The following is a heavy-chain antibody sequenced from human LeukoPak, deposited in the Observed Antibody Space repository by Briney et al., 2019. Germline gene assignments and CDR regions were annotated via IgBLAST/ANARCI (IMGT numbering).Heavy chain of an antibody. D-gene: IGHD5-24*01. J-gene: IGHJ3*01. CDR1: GFSFRRYA. CDR2: ISGPGPST. V-gene: IGHV3-23*01. CDR3: AKEEMPHAFDL. Sequence: GGSLRLSCAASGFSFRRYAMNWVRQAPGRGLEWVAVISGPGPSTVYADSVKGRFTISRDKSKNTLFLQLDSLRVEDTAIYYCAKEEMPHAFDLWGQGTMVTVSS.